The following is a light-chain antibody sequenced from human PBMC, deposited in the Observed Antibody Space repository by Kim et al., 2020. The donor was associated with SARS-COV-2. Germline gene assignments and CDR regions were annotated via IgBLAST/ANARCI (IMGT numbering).Light chain of an antibody. J-gene: IGKJ1*01. CDR3: QHRSNWPPT. Sequence: DIVLTQSPATLSLCPGERATLSCRASQSVSSYLAWYQQKPGQAPRLLIYDASNRATGIPARFSGSGSGTEFSLTISSLESEDFAVYYCQHRSNWPPTFGQGTKVDIK. CDR1: QSVSSY. CDR2: DAS. V-gene: IGKV3-11*01.